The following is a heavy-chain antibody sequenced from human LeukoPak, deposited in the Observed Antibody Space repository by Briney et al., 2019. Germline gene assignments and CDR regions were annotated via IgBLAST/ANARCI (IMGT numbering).Heavy chain of an antibody. J-gene: IGHJ4*02. CDR1: GYTFTSYY. Sequence: ASVKVSCKASGYTFTSYYMHWVRQAPGQGLEWMGIINPSGGSTSYAQKFQGRVTMTRDTSTSTVYMELSSLRSEDTAVYYCARGKELSAAGMGVFDYWGQGTLVTVSS. D-gene: IGHD6-13*01. V-gene: IGHV1-46*01. CDR2: INPSGGST. CDR3: ARGKELSAAGMGVFDY.